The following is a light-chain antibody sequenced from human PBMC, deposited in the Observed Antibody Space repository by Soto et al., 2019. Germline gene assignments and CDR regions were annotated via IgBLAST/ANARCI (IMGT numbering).Light chain of an antibody. Sequence: DFVMALSPATLAVSLGERATINCKSSQNVLYSSNNKNYLAWYQQKLGQPPKLLIRWASTRESGVPDRFSGSGSGTDFTLTISSLQAEDVAVYYCQQYYSTPWTFGQGTKVDI. CDR1: QNVLYSSNNKNY. CDR2: WAS. V-gene: IGKV4-1*01. CDR3: QQYYSTPWT. J-gene: IGKJ1*01.